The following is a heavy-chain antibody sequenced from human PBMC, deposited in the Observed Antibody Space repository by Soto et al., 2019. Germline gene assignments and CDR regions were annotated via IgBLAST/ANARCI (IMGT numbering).Heavy chain of an antibody. J-gene: IGHJ4*02. D-gene: IGHD1-26*01. CDR3: TRGAQLLQTLFDY. Sequence: GGSLRLSCTASGFTFGDYAMSWFRQAPGKGLEWVGFIRSKAYGGTTEYAASVKGRFTISRDDSKSIAYLQMNSLKTEDTAVYYRTRGAQLLQTLFDYWGQGTLVTVSS. V-gene: IGHV3-49*03. CDR1: GFTFGDYA. CDR2: IRSKAYGGTT.